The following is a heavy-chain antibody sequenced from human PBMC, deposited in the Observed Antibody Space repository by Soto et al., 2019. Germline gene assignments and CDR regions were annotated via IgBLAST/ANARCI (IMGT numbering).Heavy chain of an antibody. CDR3: ARGDIPRWIQLWYGENYYGMDV. V-gene: IGHV1-18*01. CDR2: ISAYNGNT. CDR1: GYTFTSYG. J-gene: IGHJ6*02. D-gene: IGHD5-18*01. Sequence: ASVKVSCKASGYTFTSYGISWVRQAPGQGLEWMGWISAYNGNTNYAQKLQGRVTMTRNTSISTAYMELSSLRSEDTAVYYCARGDIPRWIQLWYGENYYGMDVWGQGTTVTVSS.